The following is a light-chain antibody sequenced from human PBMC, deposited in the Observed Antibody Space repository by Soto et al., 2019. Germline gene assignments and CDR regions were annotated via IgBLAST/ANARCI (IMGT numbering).Light chain of an antibody. Sequence: DIVMTQSPLSLTVTPGEPASMSCRSSNSLLHSNGYHYLDWYLQKPGQSPQLLIYLGSIRAPGVPDRFSGSGSGTAFTLTISRVEAEDVGVYYCMQPLQTTWTFGRGTKVDI. CDR2: LGS. CDR3: MQPLQTTWT. J-gene: IGKJ1*01. V-gene: IGKV2-28*01. CDR1: NSLLHSNGYHY.